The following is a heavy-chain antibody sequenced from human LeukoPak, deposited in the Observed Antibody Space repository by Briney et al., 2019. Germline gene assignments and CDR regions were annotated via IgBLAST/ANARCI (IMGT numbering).Heavy chain of an antibody. Sequence: GGSLRLSCAASGFTFSSYEMNWVRQAPGKGLEWVSYISSSGSTIYYADSVKGRFTISRDNAKNSLYLQMNSLRAEDTAVYYCARGGVLTAPGTDYWGQGTLVTVSS. CDR2: ISSSGSTI. D-gene: IGHD6-13*01. CDR3: ARGGVLTAPGTDY. CDR1: GFTFSSYE. J-gene: IGHJ4*02. V-gene: IGHV3-48*03.